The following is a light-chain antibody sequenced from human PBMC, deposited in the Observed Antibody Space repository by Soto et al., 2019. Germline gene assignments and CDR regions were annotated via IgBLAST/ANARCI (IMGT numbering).Light chain of an antibody. V-gene: IGKV1-33*01. J-gene: IGKJ1*01. Sequence: DMQMTQSPSSLSASVGDRVTITCQASQDISNYLNWYQQKPGKAPKLLIYDASNLETGVQSRFSGSGSGTDFTFTIRSLQPEDIATYYCQQYDNLSWTVGQGTKVDIK. CDR2: DAS. CDR3: QQYDNLSWT. CDR1: QDISNY.